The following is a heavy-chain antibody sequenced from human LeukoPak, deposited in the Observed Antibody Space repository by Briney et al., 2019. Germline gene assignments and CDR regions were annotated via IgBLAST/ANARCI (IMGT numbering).Heavy chain of an antibody. Sequence: GGSLRLSCAASGFTFSSYWMSWVRQAPGKGLEWVANIKQDGSEKYYVDSVKGRFTISRDNAKNSLYLQMNSLRAEDTAVYYCARDSSHITMIGYFQHWGQGTLVTVSS. J-gene: IGHJ1*01. V-gene: IGHV3-7*01. D-gene: IGHD3-22*01. CDR3: ARDSSHITMIGYFQH. CDR2: IKQDGSEK. CDR1: GFTFSSYW.